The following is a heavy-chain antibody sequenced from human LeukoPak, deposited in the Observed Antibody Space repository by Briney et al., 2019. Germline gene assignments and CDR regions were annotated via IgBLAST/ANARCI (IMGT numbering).Heavy chain of an antibody. J-gene: IGHJ1*01. D-gene: IGHD2-21*02. CDR3: ARARAYCGGDCYLEYFQH. CDR2: INSDGGST. V-gene: IGHV3-74*01. Sequence: GGSLRLSCAASGFTFSSYWMHWVRQAPGKGLVWVSRINSDGGSTSHADSVKGRFTISRHNSKNTLYLQMNSLRAEDTAVYYCARARAYCGGDCYLEYFQHWGQGTLVTVSS. CDR1: GFTFSSYW.